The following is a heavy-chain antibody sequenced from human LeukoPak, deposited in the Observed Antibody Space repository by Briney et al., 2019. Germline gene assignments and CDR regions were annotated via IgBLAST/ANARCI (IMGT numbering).Heavy chain of an antibody. J-gene: IGHJ4*02. D-gene: IGHD2/OR15-2a*01. Sequence: PGGSLRLSCAASGFPFSRYWMSWVRQSPGKGLEWVANMKEDGSEKYYVDSEKGRFTISRDNAKNSLYLQMNSLRAEDMAVYYCARAPNRVQNSVDCWGQGTLVTVSS. CDR3: ARAPNRVQNSVDC. CDR1: GFPFSRYW. CDR2: MKEDGSEK. V-gene: IGHV3-7*01.